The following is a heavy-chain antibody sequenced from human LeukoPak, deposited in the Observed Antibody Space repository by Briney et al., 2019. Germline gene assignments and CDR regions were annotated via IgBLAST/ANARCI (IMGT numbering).Heavy chain of an antibody. V-gene: IGHV4-59*08. CDR3: ATPGLSPFDY. D-gene: IGHD3-10*01. Sequence: SETLSLTCTVSGGSISSYYWSWIRQPPGKGLEWTGYIYYSGSTNYNPSLKSRVTISVDTSKNQFSLKLSSVTAADTAVYYCATPGLSPFDYWGQGTLVTVSS. J-gene: IGHJ4*02. CDR1: GGSISSYY. CDR2: IYYSGST.